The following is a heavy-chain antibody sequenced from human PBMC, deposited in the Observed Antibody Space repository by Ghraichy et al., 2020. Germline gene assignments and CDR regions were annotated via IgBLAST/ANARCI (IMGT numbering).Heavy chain of an antibody. J-gene: IGHJ4*02. D-gene: IGHD6-19*01. CDR2: IKKDGSEK. V-gene: IGHV3-7*01. CDR1: GFIFSGYW. Sequence: GESLNISCAASGFIFSGYWMSWVRQAPGKGLEWVANIKKDGSEKYYVDSVKGRFTISRDNAKHSLYLQMNSLRAEDTAVYYCARDLGSGWYFDYWGQGTLVTVPS. CDR3: ARDLGSGWYFDY.